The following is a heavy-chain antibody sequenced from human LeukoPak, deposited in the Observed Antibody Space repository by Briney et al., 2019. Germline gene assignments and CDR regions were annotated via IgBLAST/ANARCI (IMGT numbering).Heavy chain of an antibody. D-gene: IGHD2-2*01. J-gene: IGHJ4*02. CDR3: ARAECSSTSCTKVDY. V-gene: IGHV3-74*01. CDR1: GFTFNTYW. CDR2: IESDGSST. Sequence: GGSLRLSCATSGFTFNTYWMHWVRQAPGKGLVWVSRIESDGSSTSYADSVKGRFTISRDNAKNTLFLQMNGLRVEDTAVYYCARAECSSTSCTKVDYWGQGTLVTVSS.